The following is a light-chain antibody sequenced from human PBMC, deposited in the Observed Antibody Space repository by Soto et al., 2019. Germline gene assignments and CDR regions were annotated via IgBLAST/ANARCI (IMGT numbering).Light chain of an antibody. J-gene: IGLJ3*02. Sequence: QPVLTQPPSVSEAPRQRVTISCSGSSSNIGNNAVNWYQQLPGKAPKLLIYYDDLLPSGVSDRFSGSKSGTSASLAISGLQSEDEADYYCAAWDDSLNVNWVFGGGTKLTVL. CDR1: SSNIGNNA. CDR3: AAWDDSLNVNWV. CDR2: YDD. V-gene: IGLV1-36*01.